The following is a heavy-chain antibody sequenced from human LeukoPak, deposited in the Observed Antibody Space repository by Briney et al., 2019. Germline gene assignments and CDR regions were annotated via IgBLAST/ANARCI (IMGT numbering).Heavy chain of an antibody. CDR2: IYPGDSDT. Sequence: KRGGSLKISFQGSGCNFTSYWIGWVRPLPGKGLEWMGIIYPGDSDTIYSPSFQGQVTIYADNSISPAYLQLSSLNAADTAMYYCARLYYYYDSSGYFDYWGQGTMVTVSS. CDR3: ARLYYYYDSSGYFDY. CDR1: GCNFTSYW. D-gene: IGHD3-22*01. J-gene: IGHJ4*02. V-gene: IGHV5-51*01.